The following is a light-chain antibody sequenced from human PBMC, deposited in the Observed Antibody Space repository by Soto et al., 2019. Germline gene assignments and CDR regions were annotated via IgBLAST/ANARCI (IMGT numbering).Light chain of an antibody. J-gene: IGKJ4*01. CDR1: QSLSGN. V-gene: IGKV3-15*01. Sequence: EIVMTQSPATLSVSPGERATLSCRASQSLSGNLAWYQQKPGQAPRLLIYGASARATDIPARFSGSGSGTEFTLTISSLQSEDFAVYYCQQYINWPLTFGGGTKVDIK. CDR3: QQYINWPLT. CDR2: GAS.